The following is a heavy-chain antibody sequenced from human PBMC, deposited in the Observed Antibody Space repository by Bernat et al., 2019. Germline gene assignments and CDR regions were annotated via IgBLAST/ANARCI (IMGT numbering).Heavy chain of an antibody. CDR3: ARLGVARPDY. V-gene: IGHV3-48*02. CDR1: GFTFSSYS. J-gene: IGHJ4*02. Sequence: EVQLVESGGGLVQPGGSLRLSCAASGFTFSSYSMNWVRQAPGKGLEWVSYISSSSTIYYADSVKGRFTISRDNAKNSLYLQMNSLRDEDTAVYYCARLGVARPDYWGQGTLVTVSS. CDR2: ISSSSTI. D-gene: IGHD3-16*01.